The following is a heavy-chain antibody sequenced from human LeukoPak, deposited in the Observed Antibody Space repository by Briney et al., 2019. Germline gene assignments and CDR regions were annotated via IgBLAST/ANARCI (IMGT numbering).Heavy chain of an antibody. V-gene: IGHV4-34*01. CDR2: INHSGSS. D-gene: IGHD5-18*01. CDR3: TRVLHPPGYNYGYCDS. CDR1: GGSFTDYY. J-gene: IGHJ4*02. Sequence: SGTLSLTCAVYGGSFTDYYWSWIRQPPGKGLEWIGEINHSGSSNYNPSLKSRVTLSVDTSKNQFSLKMNSVTAADTAVYYCTRVLHPPGYNYGYCDSWGQGTLVTVSS.